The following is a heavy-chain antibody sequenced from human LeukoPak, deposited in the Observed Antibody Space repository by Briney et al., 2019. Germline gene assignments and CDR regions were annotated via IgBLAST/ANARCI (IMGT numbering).Heavy chain of an antibody. CDR1: GYNFTSYY. Sequence: GASVKVSCKASGYNFTSYYLHWVRQAPGQGLEWMGIINPSGGSTSYAPKLQGRVTMTTDTSTSTAYMELRSLRSDDTAVYYCARDWPDRRAGVGDYWGQGTLVTVSS. D-gene: IGHD6-19*01. CDR3: ARDWPDRRAGVGDY. J-gene: IGHJ4*02. V-gene: IGHV1-46*01. CDR2: INPSGGST.